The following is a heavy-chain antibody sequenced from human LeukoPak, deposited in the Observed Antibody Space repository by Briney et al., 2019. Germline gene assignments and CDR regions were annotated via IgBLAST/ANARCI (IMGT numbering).Heavy chain of an antibody. CDR1: GFTFDDYA. V-gene: IGHV3-43D*03. J-gene: IGHJ4*02. CDR3: AKASRRFHNVWSGCYSPAHYFDS. D-gene: IGHD3-3*01. CDR2: ISWDGSKA. Sequence: GGSLRLSCAAAGFTFDDYAIHWVRHPPGKGLEWVSLISWDGSKADYADSVKGRFTISRDNSENSLFLQMNSLRPEDTALYCCAKASRRFHNVWSGCYSPAHYFDSWGQGTLVSVSS.